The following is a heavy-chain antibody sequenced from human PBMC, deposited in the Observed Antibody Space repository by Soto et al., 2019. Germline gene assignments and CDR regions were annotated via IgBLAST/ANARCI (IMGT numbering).Heavy chain of an antibody. Sequence: PGGSLRLSCAASGFSFGDSAMSWVRQPPGKGLEWRAAVNPDGSDTFYADSVKGRFTISRDNSQNTVNLQMKSLRVEDTAIYYCAKQLGYCSTGRCYFDYWGQGTQVTVSS. D-gene: IGHD2-2*01. V-gene: IGHV3-23*01. CDR2: VNPDGSDT. CDR3: AKQLGYCSTGRCYFDY. J-gene: IGHJ4*02. CDR1: GFSFGDSA.